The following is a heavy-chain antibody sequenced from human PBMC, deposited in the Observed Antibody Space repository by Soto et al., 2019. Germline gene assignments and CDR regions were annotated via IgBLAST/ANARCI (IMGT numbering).Heavy chain of an antibody. CDR3: AKDMQQLVLYYYYGMDV. CDR1: GFTFSSYG. J-gene: IGHJ6*02. Sequence: QVQLVESGGGVVQPGRSLRLSCAASGFTFSSYGMHWVRQAPGKGLEWVAVISYDGSNKYYADSVKGRFTISRDNSKNTLYLQMNSLRGEDTAVYYCAKDMQQLVLYYYYGMDVWGQGTTVTVSS. D-gene: IGHD6-13*01. V-gene: IGHV3-30*18. CDR2: ISYDGSNK.